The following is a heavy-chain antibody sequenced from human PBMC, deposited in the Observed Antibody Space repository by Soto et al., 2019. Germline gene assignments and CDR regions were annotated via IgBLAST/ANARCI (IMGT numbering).Heavy chain of an antibody. V-gene: IGHV1-46*01. D-gene: IGHD4-17*01. J-gene: IGHJ1*01. Sequence: ASVKVSCKASGYTFTSYYMHWVRQAPGQGLEWMGIINPSGGSTSYAQKFQGRVTMTRDTSTSTVYMELSSLRSEDTAVYYCARDLGKLDYGDYIFWHWGQGTLVTVSS. CDR3: ARDLGKLDYGDYIFWH. CDR1: GYTFTSYY. CDR2: INPSGGST.